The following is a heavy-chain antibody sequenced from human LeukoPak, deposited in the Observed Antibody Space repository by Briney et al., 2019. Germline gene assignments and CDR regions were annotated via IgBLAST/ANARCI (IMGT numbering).Heavy chain of an antibody. CDR2: ISVYNGNT. J-gene: IGHJ4*02. V-gene: IGHV1-18*01. D-gene: IGHD4-17*01. Sequence: ASVKVSCKASDYTFISYGISWVRQAPGQGPEWMGWISVYNGNTDYTQKFQGRVTMTTDTSANTAYMELRSLRYDDTAVYYCARSAGLTTMTTRLFDYWGQGTLVTVSS. CDR1: DYTFISYG. CDR3: ARSAGLTTMTTRLFDY.